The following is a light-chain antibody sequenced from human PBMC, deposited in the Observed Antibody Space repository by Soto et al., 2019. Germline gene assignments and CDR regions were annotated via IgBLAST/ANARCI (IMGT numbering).Light chain of an antibody. CDR3: CSYAGSFTSYV. CDR1: SSDVGNYNY. V-gene: IGLV2-11*01. CDR2: DVS. Sequence: SALTQPRSVSGSPGQSVTISCTGTSSDVGNYNYVSWYQQMPGKAPKLIIYDVSKRPPEVPDRFSGSKSGNTASLTISGLQAEDETDYYCCSYAGSFTSYVFGTGTKVTVL. J-gene: IGLJ1*01.